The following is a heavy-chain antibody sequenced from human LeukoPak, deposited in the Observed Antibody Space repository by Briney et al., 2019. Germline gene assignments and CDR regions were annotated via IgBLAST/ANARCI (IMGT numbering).Heavy chain of an antibody. Sequence: GGSLRLFCAASGYTFSSYAILGGRQGPGKGLEGGADIAHHGSNKYYADSVKGRFTISRDNSKIKVYLQMNKLRTYDTAVYECENDVCWSCTGWVQGALVTVSS. CDR3: ENDVCWSCTG. J-gene: IGHJ4*02. V-gene: IGHV3-30*02. CDR1: GYTFSSYA. D-gene: IGHD2-8*02. CDR2: IAHHGSNK.